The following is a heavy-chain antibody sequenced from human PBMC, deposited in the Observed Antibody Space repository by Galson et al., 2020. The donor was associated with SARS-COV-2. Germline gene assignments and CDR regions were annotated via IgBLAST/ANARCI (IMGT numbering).Heavy chain of an antibody. CDR2: ISYDGSNK. V-gene: IGHV3-30*04. CDR3: AREGVGATYYFDY. Sequence: GGSLRLSCAESGFTFSSYAMHWVRQAPGKGLEWVSLISYDGSNKYYADSVKGRFTISRDNSKNTLYLQMNSLRAEDTAVYYCAREGVGATYYFDYWGQGTLVTVSS. CDR1: GFTFSSYA. J-gene: IGHJ4*02. D-gene: IGHD1-26*01.